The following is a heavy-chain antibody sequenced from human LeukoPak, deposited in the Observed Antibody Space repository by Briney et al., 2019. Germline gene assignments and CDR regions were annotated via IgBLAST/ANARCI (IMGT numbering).Heavy chain of an antibody. CDR3: ARQHCSRTSCYMGYYYMDV. CDR1: GYYYTSYW. V-gene: IGHV5-51*01. CDR2: IYPGDSDT. D-gene: IGHD2-2*02. Sequence: GESLKISCKGSGYYYTSYWIGWVRQMPGKGLEWMGIIYPGDSDTRYSPSFQGQVTISADKSISTAYLEWSSLKASDTAMYYCARQHCSRTSCYMGYYYMDVWGKGTTVTVSS. J-gene: IGHJ6*03.